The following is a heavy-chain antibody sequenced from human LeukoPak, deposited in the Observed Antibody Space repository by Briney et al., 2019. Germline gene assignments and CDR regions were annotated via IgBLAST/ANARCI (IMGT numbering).Heavy chain of an antibody. Sequence: ASVKVSCKASGYTFTSYYLHWVPQAPGQGLKWMGRINISGGNTKYAQKFQDKVTITPDTSTNPVYMGLNNLRAEDPATSHSLRGGPYVDYGFEYWGQGTMVTVSS. CDR3: LRGGPYVDYGFEY. V-gene: IGHV1-46*01. J-gene: IGHJ4*02. CDR1: GYTFTSYY. CDR2: INISGGNT. D-gene: IGHD4-17*01.